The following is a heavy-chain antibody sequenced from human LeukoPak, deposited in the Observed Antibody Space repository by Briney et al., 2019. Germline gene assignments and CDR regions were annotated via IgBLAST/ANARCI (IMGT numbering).Heavy chain of an antibody. V-gene: IGHV4-39*01. CDR1: GDSISSTSYY. CDR3: ARQVLLAFDY. Sequence: SETLSLTYSVSGDSISSTSYYWDWIRQPPGKGLEWIGTVFYTGTTYYSPSLKSRVTISVDTSKNQFSLKLSSVTAADAAVYYCARQVLLAFDYWGQGALVTVSS. D-gene: IGHD3-10*01. J-gene: IGHJ4*02. CDR2: VFYTGTT.